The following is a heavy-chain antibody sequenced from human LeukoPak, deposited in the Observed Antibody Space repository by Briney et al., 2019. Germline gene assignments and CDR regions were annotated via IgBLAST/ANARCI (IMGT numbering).Heavy chain of an antibody. CDR1: GNTFTGYY. Sequence: ASVKVSCKASGNTFTGYYIHWVRQAPGQGLEWMGWINPNSGGTNYAQKFQGRVTMTRDTSISTAYMELSRLRSDDTAVYYCARTPLQWVVRGVMVYYFDYWGQGTLVTVSS. J-gene: IGHJ4*02. V-gene: IGHV1-2*02. CDR3: ARTPLQWVVRGVMVYYFDY. CDR2: INPNSGGT. D-gene: IGHD3-10*01.